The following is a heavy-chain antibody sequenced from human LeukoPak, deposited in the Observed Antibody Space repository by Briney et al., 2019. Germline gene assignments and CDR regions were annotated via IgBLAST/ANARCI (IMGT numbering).Heavy chain of an antibody. CDR2: ISSSSSYI. CDR1: GFTFSSYS. D-gene: IGHD5-18*01. Sequence: GGSLRLSCAASGFTFSSYSMNWVRQAPGKGLEWVSSISSSSSYIYYADSVKGRFTISRDNAKSSLYLQMNSLRAEDTAVYYCARDLRYSYGYVDYWGQGTLVTVSS. CDR3: ARDLRYSYGYVDY. J-gene: IGHJ4*02. V-gene: IGHV3-21*01.